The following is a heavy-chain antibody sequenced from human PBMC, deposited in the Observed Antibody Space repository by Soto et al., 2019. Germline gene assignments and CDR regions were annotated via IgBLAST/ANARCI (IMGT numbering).Heavy chain of an antibody. CDR2: IKQDGSEE. V-gene: IGHV3-7*01. Sequence: PGGSLRLSCAASGFTFSSYWMSWFRQAPGKGLEWVANIKQDGSEENYVDSVKGRFTISRDNAKNALYLQINSLRVEDTAVYYCAREIAARLWGKGTTVTVSS. CDR3: AREIAARL. D-gene: IGHD6-6*01. J-gene: IGHJ6*04. CDR1: GFTFSSYW.